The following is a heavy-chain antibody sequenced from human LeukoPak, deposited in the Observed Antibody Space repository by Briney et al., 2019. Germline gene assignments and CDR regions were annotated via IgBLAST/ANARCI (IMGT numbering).Heavy chain of an antibody. Sequence: ASVKVSCKAPGYSFTSYGISWVRQAPGQGLEWMGWIXXXXXXTNYAQNLQGRVTMTTDTSTSTAYMELRSLRSDDTAVYYCARVRHYDTLTGYLPESYYYAMDVWGQGTTVTVSS. J-gene: IGHJ6*02. CDR2: IXXXXXXT. CDR3: ARVRHYDTLTGYLPESYYYAMDV. V-gene: IGHV1-18*01. CDR1: GYSFTSYG. D-gene: IGHD3-9*01.